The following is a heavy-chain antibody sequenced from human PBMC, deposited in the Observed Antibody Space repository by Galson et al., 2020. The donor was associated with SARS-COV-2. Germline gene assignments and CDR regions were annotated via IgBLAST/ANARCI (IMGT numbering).Heavy chain of an antibody. CDR1: GGSISSGGYH. CDR2: IYYSGST. Sequence: ETSETLSLTCTVSGGSISSGGYHWSWIRQHPGKGLEWIGYIYYSGSTYYNPSLKSRVTISVDTSKNQFSLKLSSVTAADTAVYYCARASRTIFGVVKHFDYWGQGTLVTVSS. D-gene: IGHD3-3*01. V-gene: IGHV4-31*03. CDR3: ARASRTIFGVVKHFDY. J-gene: IGHJ4*02.